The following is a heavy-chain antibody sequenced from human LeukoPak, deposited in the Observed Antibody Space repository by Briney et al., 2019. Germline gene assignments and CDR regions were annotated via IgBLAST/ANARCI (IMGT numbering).Heavy chain of an antibody. D-gene: IGHD3-9*01. CDR1: GFTFSSYW. J-gene: IGHJ6*02. Sequence: GGSLRLSCAASGFTFSSYWMHWVRQAPGKGLLWVSLINSDGNNRGYADSVKGRFTISRDNAKNSLYLQMNSLRAEDTAVYYCARAAYYDILTGYYNYYYGMDVWGQGTTVTVSS. CDR2: INSDGNNR. V-gene: IGHV3-74*01. CDR3: ARAAYYDILTGYYNYYYGMDV.